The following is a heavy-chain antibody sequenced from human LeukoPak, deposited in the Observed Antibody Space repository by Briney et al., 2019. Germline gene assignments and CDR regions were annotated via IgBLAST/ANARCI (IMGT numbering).Heavy chain of an antibody. Sequence: TGGSLRLSCAASGFTFSSYAMSWVRQAPGKGLEWVSAISGSGGSTYYADSVKGRFTISRDNSKNTLYLQMNSLRAEDTAVYSCAKDEWDCSGGSCYSAYWGQGTLVTVSS. J-gene: IGHJ4*02. CDR2: ISGSGGST. CDR1: GFTFSSYA. V-gene: IGHV3-23*01. D-gene: IGHD2-15*01. CDR3: AKDEWDCSGGSCYSAY.